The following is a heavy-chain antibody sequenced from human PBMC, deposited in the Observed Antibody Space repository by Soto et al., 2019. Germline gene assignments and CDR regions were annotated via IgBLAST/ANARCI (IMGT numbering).Heavy chain of an antibody. CDR1: GGSFSGYY. Sequence: SETLSLTCAVYGGSFSGYYWSWIRQPPGKGLEWIGEINHSGSTNYNPSLKSRVTISVDTSKNQFSLKLSSVTAVDTAVYYCARDKSIAARPGAYYYGMDVWGQGTTVTVSS. D-gene: IGHD6-6*01. J-gene: IGHJ6*02. CDR2: INHSGST. CDR3: ARDKSIAARPGAYYYGMDV. V-gene: IGHV4-34*01.